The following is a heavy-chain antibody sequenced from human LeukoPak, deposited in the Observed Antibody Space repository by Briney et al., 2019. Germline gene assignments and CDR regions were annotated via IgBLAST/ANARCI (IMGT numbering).Heavy chain of an antibody. CDR3: AADHCTRTNCYEDYYHGMDV. Sequence: ASVRVSCKASEDTLTGYYIHWVRQAPGQGLEWMGWVNPNNGVTEYAQEFQGRVTMTRDTSLSTAYMELGRLRSDDTAVYYCAADHCTRTNCYEDYYHGMDVWGQGTTVTVSS. V-gene: IGHV1-2*02. CDR1: EDTLTGYY. D-gene: IGHD2-2*01. CDR2: VNPNNGVT. J-gene: IGHJ6*02.